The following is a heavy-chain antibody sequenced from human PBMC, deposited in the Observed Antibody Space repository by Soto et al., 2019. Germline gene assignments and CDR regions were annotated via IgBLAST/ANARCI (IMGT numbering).Heavy chain of an antibody. Sequence: EVQVVESGGGLVQPGGSLRLSCAASGFTVSSNYMSWVRQTPGKGLEWVSLIYSGGAIVYADSVMGRFTVSRDNSRNTLYLQMNSLRAEDTAVYFCARDFGSDATWYYGMDVWGQGTTVTASS. D-gene: IGHD3-10*01. CDR3: ARDFGSDATWYYGMDV. CDR1: GFTVSSNY. V-gene: IGHV3-66*01. J-gene: IGHJ6*02. CDR2: IYSGGAI.